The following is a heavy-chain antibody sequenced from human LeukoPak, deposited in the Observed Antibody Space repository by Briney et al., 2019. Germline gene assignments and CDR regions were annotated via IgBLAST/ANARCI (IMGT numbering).Heavy chain of an antibody. V-gene: IGHV3-33*06. CDR1: GFTFSSYG. Sequence: PGGSLRLSCAASGFTFSSYGMHWVRQAPGKGLEWVAVIWYDGSNKYYADSVKGRFAISRDNSKNTLYLQMNSLRAEDTAVYYCVQEGPRGLAFDIWGQGTKVTVSS. CDR3: VQEGPRGLAFDI. CDR2: IWYDGSNK. J-gene: IGHJ3*02.